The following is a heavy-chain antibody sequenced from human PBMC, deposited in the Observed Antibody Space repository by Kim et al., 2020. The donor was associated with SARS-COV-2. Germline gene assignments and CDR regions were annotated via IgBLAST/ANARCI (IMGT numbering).Heavy chain of an antibody. Sequence: SETLSLTCAVYGGSFSGYYWSWIRQPPGKGLEWIGEINHSGSTNYNPSLKSRVTISVDTSKNQFSLKLSSVTAADTAVYYCARGHNFIEPFGYYDFWSGYSGTDYGMDVWGQGTTVTVSS. CDR3: ARGHNFIEPFGYYDFWSGYSGTDYGMDV. D-gene: IGHD3-3*01. J-gene: IGHJ6*02. V-gene: IGHV4-34*01. CDR1: GGSFSGYY. CDR2: INHSGST.